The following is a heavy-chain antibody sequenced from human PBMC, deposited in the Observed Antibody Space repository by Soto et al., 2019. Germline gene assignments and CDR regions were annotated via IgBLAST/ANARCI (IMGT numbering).Heavy chain of an antibody. CDR3: VKDSALGVVLRVYWGYGRDV. CDR2: ISYDGSNK. J-gene: IGHJ6*02. Sequence: QVQLVESGGGVVQPGRSLRLSCAASGFTFSSYGMHWVRQAPGKGLEWVAVISYDGSNKYYADSVKGRFTISRDNSKNSLYLQMNRLRAEDTAVYYCVKDSALGVVLRVYWGYGRDVLGQGTTVNVS. V-gene: IGHV3-30*18. CDR1: GFTFSSYG. D-gene: IGHD2-8*01.